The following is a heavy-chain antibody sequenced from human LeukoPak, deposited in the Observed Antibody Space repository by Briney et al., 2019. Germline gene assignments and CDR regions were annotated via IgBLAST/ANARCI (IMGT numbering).Heavy chain of an antibody. J-gene: IGHJ3*02. V-gene: IGHV4-38-2*02. CDR1: GSSISSGYY. CDR3: ARDARRRYYYDSSGTDAFDI. CDR2: IYHSGST. Sequence: SATLSLSCTVSGSSISSGYYWGWLRQPPGKGREGGGSIYHSGSTYYNPSLKSRVTISVDTSKNQFSLTLSSVTAADTAVYYCARDARRRYYYDSSGTDAFDIWGQGTMVTVSS. D-gene: IGHD3-22*01.